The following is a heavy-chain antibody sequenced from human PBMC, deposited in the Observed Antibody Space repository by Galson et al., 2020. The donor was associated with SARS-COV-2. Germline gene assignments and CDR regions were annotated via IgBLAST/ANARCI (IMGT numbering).Heavy chain of an antibody. D-gene: IGHD2-15*01. V-gene: IGHV3-23*01. J-gene: IGHJ5*02. CDR3: AKVLRGYCSGGSCYWFDP. CDR1: GFTFSSYA. CDR2: ISGSGGRT. Sequence: GESLKISCAASGFTFSSYAMSWVRQAPGKGLEWVSAISGSGGRTHYADSVKGRFTISRDNSKHTLYLQMNSLRAEDTAVYYCAKVLRGYCSGGSCYWFDPWGQGTLVTVSS.